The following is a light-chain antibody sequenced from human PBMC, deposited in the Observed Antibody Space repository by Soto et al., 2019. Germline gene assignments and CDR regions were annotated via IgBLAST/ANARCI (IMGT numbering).Light chain of an antibody. Sequence: DVQMTQSPSSLSASVGDRVTISCRASQGISNYFGWYQQKPGKAPKRLIYEVSSLQSGVPSRFCGSGSGTEFTLTINGLQPEDFATYYCLQHSAYPRTFGQGTKVEMK. V-gene: IGKV1-17*01. J-gene: IGKJ1*01. CDR1: QGISNY. CDR3: LQHSAYPRT. CDR2: EVS.